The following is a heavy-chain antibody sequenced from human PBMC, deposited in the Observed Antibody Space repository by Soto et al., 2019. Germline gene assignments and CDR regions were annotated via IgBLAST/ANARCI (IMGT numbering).Heavy chain of an antibody. D-gene: IGHD1-26*01. CDR2: ITYDGSNK. CDR3: AKDPNPNSGSLNWFDP. J-gene: IGHJ5*02. Sequence: QVQLVESGGGVVQPGRSLRLSCAASGFTFRTYGMHWVRQAPGKGLEWVAVITYDGSNKNYVDSVQGRFTVSRDNSQNTLYLQMDSLRVEDTAVYYCAKDPNPNSGSLNWFDPWGQGTLVTVSS. V-gene: IGHV3-30*18. CDR1: GFTFRTYG.